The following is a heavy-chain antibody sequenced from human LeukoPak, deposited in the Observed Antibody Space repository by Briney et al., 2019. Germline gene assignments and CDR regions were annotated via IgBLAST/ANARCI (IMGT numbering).Heavy chain of an antibody. D-gene: IGHD7-27*01. J-gene: IGHJ4*02. CDR3: ARDVNWGHFNY. CDR2: IREDGS. Sequence: PGGSLRLSCAASGFTFSTYLMSWVRQAPGKGLEWVASIREDGSDYVASMKGRFAISRDNAKNSLYLEMNSLRAEDTAVYYCARDVNWGHFNYWGQGTLVTVSS. V-gene: IGHV3-7*01. CDR1: GFTFSTYL.